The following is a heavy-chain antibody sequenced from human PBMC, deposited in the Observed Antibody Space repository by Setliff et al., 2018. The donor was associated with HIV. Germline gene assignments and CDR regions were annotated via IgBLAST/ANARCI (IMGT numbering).Heavy chain of an antibody. D-gene: IGHD6-13*01. CDR3: AGSWYRGTNNYFYYMDV. J-gene: IGHJ6*03. V-gene: IGHV3-11*04. CDR1: GFAFSDYY. CDR2: ITSSGTGI. Sequence: GGSLRLSCTTSGFAFSDYYMSWIRQAPGKGLEWLSYITSSGTGIYYAASVKGRFTISRDNARSSLFLQMNNLTAADSAVYYCAGSWYRGTNNYFYYMDVWGKGTAVTVSS.